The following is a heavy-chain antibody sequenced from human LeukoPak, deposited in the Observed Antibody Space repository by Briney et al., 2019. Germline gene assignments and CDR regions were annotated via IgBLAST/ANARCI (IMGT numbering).Heavy chain of an antibody. V-gene: IGHV1-24*01. Sequence: ASVKVSCKVSGYTLTELSMHWVRQAPGKGLEWMGGFDPEDGETIYAQKFQGRVTMTEDTPTDTAYMELSSLRSEDTAVYYCATAPVESELLWFGEGMDVWGQGTTVTVSS. D-gene: IGHD3-10*01. J-gene: IGHJ6*02. CDR2: FDPEDGET. CDR3: ATAPVESELLWFGEGMDV. CDR1: GYTLTELS.